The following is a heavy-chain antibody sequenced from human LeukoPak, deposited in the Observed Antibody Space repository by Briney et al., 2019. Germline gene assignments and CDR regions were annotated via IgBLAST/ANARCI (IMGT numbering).Heavy chain of an antibody. J-gene: IGHJ6*02. D-gene: IGHD1-14*01. CDR3: ARGNHRGMDV. CDR2: IYYSGST. CDR1: GGSISSYY. Sequence: SETLSLTCTVSGGSISSYYWSWIRQPPGKGLEWIGYIYYSGSTNYNPSLKSRVTISVDTSKNQFSLKLSSVTAADTAVYYCARGNHRGMDVWGQGTTVTVSS. V-gene: IGHV4-59*01.